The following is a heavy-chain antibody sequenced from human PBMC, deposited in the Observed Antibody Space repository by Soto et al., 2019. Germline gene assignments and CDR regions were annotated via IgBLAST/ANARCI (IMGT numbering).Heavy chain of an antibody. Sequence: QVQLVQSGAEVKKPGASVKVSCKASGYTFTSYGISWVRQAPGQGLEWMGWISAYNGNTNYAQKLQGRVTMTTDTSTSTAYVELRSLSADDTAVYYCARAYPVRTLGGMDVWGQGTTVTVSS. CDR3: ARAYPVRTLGGMDV. CDR1: GYTFTSYG. V-gene: IGHV1-18*04. J-gene: IGHJ6*02. CDR2: ISAYNGNT.